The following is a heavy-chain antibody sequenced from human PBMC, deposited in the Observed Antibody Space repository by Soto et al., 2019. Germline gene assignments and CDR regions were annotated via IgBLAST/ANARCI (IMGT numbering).Heavy chain of an antibody. V-gene: IGHV4-39*01. CDR2: IYYSGST. Sequence: SQTLSLTCTVSGVSISSSSYYLGWIRQPPGKGLEWIGSIYYSGSTYYNLSLKSRVTISVDTSKNQFSLKLTSVTAADTAVYYCARHWVVLVVAASGDDSYAFDIWGQGTMVTVSS. CDR1: GVSISSSSYY. J-gene: IGHJ3*02. CDR3: ARHWVVLVVAASGDDSYAFDI. D-gene: IGHD2-15*01.